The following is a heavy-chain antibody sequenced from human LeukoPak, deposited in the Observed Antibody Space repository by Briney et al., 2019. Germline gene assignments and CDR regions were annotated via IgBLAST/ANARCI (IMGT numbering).Heavy chain of an antibody. D-gene: IGHD6-19*01. CDR3: ARSYSSVFDFDY. CDR1: GFTFRSYW. J-gene: IGHJ4*02. Sequence: PGGSLRLSCAASGFTFRSYWMSWVRQAPGKGLEWVANIKEDGSEKYYVDSVKGRFTISRDNAKNSLYLQMNSLRAEDTAVYYCARSYSSVFDFDYWGQGTLVTVSS. V-gene: IGHV3-7*05. CDR2: IKEDGSEK.